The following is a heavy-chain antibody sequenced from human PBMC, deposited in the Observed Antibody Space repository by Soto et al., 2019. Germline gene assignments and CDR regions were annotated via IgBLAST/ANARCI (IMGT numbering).Heavy chain of an antibody. Sequence: ASVKGSCKVSGYPLTELSMHWVRQAPGKGLGWMGDFDPEDCETIYSQKFFCSVTMPPDTLPDTAFRGLRSLRFLYPPGYYCDTTSRVLDDAFDIWGQGTMVTVSS. V-gene: IGHV1-24*01. CDR1: GYPLTELS. J-gene: IGHJ3*02. CDR2: FDPEDCET. CDR3: DTTSRVLDDAFDI. D-gene: IGHD6-6*01.